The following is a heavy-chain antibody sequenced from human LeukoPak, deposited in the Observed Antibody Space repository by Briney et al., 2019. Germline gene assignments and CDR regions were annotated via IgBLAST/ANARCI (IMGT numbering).Heavy chain of an antibody. V-gene: IGHV3-30*02. Sequence: PGGSLRLSCEASGFTFSSYGMHWVRQAPGKGLEWVAFIRYDGSNKYYADSVKGRFTISRDNSKNTLYLQMNSLRAEDTAVYYCAKDDSGKIVGATWHYFDYWGQGTLVTVSS. CDR1: GFTFSSYG. CDR3: AKDDSGKIVGATWHYFDY. CDR2: IRYDGSNK. J-gene: IGHJ4*02. D-gene: IGHD1-26*01.